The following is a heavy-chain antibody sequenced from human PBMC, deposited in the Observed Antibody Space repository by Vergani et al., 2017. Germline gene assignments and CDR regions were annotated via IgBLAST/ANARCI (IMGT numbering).Heavy chain of an antibody. CDR1: GGTFSSYA. J-gene: IGHJ4*02. D-gene: IGHD6-6*01. CDR3: ARGRRSGSIAARLFDY. CDR2: IIPIFGTA. Sequence: QVQLVQSGAEVKKPGSSVKVSCKASGGTFSSYAISWVRQAPGQGLEWMGGIIPIFGTANYAQKFQGRVTMTADESTVTAYMELRSLRSDDTAVYYCARGRRSGSIAARLFDYWGQGTLVTVSS. V-gene: IGHV1-69*01.